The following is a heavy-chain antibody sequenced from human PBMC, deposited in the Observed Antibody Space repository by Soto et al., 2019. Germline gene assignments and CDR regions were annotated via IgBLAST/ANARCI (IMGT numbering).Heavy chain of an antibody. Sequence: SDTLSLTCTVSGGSTSSGDYYWCWIRHPPGKGLELIGYIYYSGGTYYNPSLRSRVTISVDTSKNQFSLKLSSVTAADTAVYYCARDSPQGYYDSSGYPIEFLKHCGQGTLVTVSS. CDR1: GGSTSSGDYY. V-gene: IGHV4-30-4*02. D-gene: IGHD3-22*01. J-gene: IGHJ1*01. CDR3: ARDSPQGYYDSSGYPIEFLKH. CDR2: IYYSGGT.